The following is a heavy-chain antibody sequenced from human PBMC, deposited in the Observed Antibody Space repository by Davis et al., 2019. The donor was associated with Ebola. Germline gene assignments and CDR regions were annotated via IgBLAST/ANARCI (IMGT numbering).Heavy chain of an antibody. D-gene: IGHD5-12*01. J-gene: IGHJ4*02. CDR1: GGSISSGVNY. CDR2: IYYSGST. V-gene: IGHV4-31*03. CDR3: ARRLVASYHFDK. Sequence: MPSETLSLTCSVSGGSISSGVNYWSWVRQHPGKGLEWIGYIYYSGSTYYNPSLKGRVSMSLDTSKNQFSLKVSSVTAADTAVYYCARRLVASYHFDKWGQGTLVTVSS.